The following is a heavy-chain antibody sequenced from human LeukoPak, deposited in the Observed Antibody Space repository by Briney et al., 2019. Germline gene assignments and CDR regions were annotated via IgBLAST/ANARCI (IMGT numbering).Heavy chain of an antibody. CDR2: INPSSGGT. V-gene: IGHV1-2*02. CDR1: GYTFSGYY. Sequence: ASVKVSCKASGYTFSGYYIHWVRQAPGQGLEWMGWINPSSGGTNYVQRFQGRVTMTRDTSISTAYMELSRLRSDDTAVYYCARGIGYSSGWYDYFDYWGQGTLVTVSS. J-gene: IGHJ4*02. D-gene: IGHD6-19*01. CDR3: ARGIGYSSGWYDYFDY.